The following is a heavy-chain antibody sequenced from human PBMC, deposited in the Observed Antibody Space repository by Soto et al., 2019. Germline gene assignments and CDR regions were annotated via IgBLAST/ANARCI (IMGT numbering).Heavy chain of an antibody. CDR2: LSSSSSYV. D-gene: IGHD4-17*01. V-gene: IGHV3-21*01. J-gene: IGHJ4*02. CDR3: ARDRQLYGDYDDFDY. Sequence: PGGSLRLSCVASGFTFSDYTMKWVRHASGKGLEWVSSLSSSSSYVYYADSVRGRFTISRDNAKNSLYLQMNSLRAEDTAVYYCARDRQLYGDYDDFDYWGQGTLVTVSS. CDR1: GFTFSDYT.